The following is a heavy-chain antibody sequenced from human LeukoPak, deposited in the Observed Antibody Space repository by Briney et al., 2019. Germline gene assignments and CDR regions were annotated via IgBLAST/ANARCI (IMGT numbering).Heavy chain of an antibody. CDR2: IFGSENT. V-gene: IGHV4-4*07. CDR3: ARGDWGSGLDP. J-gene: IGHJ5*02. CDR1: GGSISIYY. Sequence: PSETLSLTCSVSGGSISIYYWTWIRQPAGKGLEWIGRIFGSENTNYNPSLKSRVTMSLDRSKNQFSLNLRSVTAADTAVYYCARGDWGSGLDPWGQGTLVTVSS. D-gene: IGHD7-27*01.